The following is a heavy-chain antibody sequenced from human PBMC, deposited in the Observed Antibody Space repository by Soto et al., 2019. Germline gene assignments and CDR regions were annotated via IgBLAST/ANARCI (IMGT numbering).Heavy chain of an antibody. D-gene: IGHD6-13*01. J-gene: IGHJ6*02. CDR1: GFNFNNYG. Sequence: QVQLVESGGGVVQPGRSLRLSCAASGFNFNNYGMHWVRQAPGKGLEWVAVIWNDGNGYYYANSVKGRFTISRDNSKNTLYLQMSSLRAEDTAVYYCARRQISPPTRGAASARGAMDVWGLGTTVSVSS. CDR2: IWNDGNGY. CDR3: ARRQISPPTRGAASARGAMDV. V-gene: IGHV3-33*01.